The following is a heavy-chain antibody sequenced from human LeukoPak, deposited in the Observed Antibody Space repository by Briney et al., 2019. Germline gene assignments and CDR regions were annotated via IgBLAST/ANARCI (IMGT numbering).Heavy chain of an antibody. D-gene: IGHD4-17*01. CDR2: IYYSGST. CDR3: ARQGTVTTYYYYYYGMDV. Sequence: PSETLSLTCTVSGGSISSYYWSWIRQPPGKGLEWIGYIYYSGSTNYNPSLKSRLTISLDTSNNQFSLKLSSVTAADTAVYYCARQGTVTTYYYYYYGMDVWGQGTTATASS. CDR1: GGSISSYY. J-gene: IGHJ6*02. V-gene: IGHV4-59*08.